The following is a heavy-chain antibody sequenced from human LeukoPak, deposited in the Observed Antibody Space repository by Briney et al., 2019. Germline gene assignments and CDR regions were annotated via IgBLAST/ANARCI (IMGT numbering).Heavy chain of an antibody. V-gene: IGHV4-61*01. Sequence: PSETLSLTCTVSGGXVNSGSYYWSWIRQPPGKGLEWIGYIYYTGTTNCNPSLKSRVTISVDTSKNQFSLKMSSVTAADTAVYYCASVYDYVQSWGQGTLVTVSS. J-gene: IGHJ4*02. D-gene: IGHD3-16*01. CDR1: GGXVNSGSYY. CDR2: IYYTGTT. CDR3: ASVYDYVQS.